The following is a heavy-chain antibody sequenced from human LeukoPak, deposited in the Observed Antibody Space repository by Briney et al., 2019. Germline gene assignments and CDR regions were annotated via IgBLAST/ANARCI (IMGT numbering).Heavy chain of an antibody. J-gene: IGHJ6*02. V-gene: IGHV7-4-1*02. CDR3: ASVYKHGMDV. CDR1: GYSFSDYA. D-gene: IGHD5-24*01. CDR2: INSNTGKP. Sequence: ASVKVSCKASGYSFSDYAVNWVRQAPGQGLEWMGWINSNTGKPRYAQGFPGRFVFSWDESVNTAYLQISSVKTEDTAVYYCASVYKHGMDVWGQGTTVIVSS.